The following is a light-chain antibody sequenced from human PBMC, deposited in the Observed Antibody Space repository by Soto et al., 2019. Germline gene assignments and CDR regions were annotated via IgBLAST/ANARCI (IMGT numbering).Light chain of an antibody. Sequence: DIQMTQSPSTLSASVGDRVTITCRASQSISSWLAWYQQKPGKAPKLLIYDASSLESGVPSRFSGSGSGTDFTLTISSLQAEDVAVYYCQQYYSTLMYTFGQGTKLEIK. CDR1: QSISSW. J-gene: IGKJ2*01. V-gene: IGKV1-5*01. CDR2: DAS. CDR3: QQYYSTLMYT.